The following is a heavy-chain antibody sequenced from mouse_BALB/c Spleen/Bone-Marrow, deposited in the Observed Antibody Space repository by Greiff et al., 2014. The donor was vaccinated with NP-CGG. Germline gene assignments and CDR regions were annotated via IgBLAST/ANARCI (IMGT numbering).Heavy chain of an antibody. Sequence: QLQQSGPELVKPGASVKISCKASGYSFTGYFMNWVMQSHGKSLEWIGRINPYNGDTFYNQKFKGKATLTVDKSSSTAHMELRSLASEDSAVYYCAREGGYYYGSSPYFDVWGAGTTVTVSS. CDR1: GYSFTGYF. D-gene: IGHD1-1*01. V-gene: IGHV1-20*02. CDR3: AREGGYYYGSSPYFDV. J-gene: IGHJ1*01. CDR2: INPYNGDT.